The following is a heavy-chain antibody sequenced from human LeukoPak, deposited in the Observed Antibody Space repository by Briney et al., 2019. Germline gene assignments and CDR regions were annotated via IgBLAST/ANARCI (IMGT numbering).Heavy chain of an antibody. CDR1: GFTFSSYE. V-gene: IGHV3-48*03. J-gene: IGHJ5*02. Sequence: GGSLRLSCAASGFTFSSYEMNWVRQAPGKGLEWVSYISSSGSTIYYADSVKGRFTISRDNAKNSLYVQMNSLRAEDTAVYYCARLVYYDSSGYPPPPGFDPWGQGTLVTVSS. CDR3: ARLVYYDSSGYPPPPGFDP. D-gene: IGHD3-22*01. CDR2: ISSSGSTI.